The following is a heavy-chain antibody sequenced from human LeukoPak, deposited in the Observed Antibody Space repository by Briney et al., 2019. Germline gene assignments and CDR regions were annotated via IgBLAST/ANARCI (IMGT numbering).Heavy chain of an antibody. J-gene: IGHJ4*02. D-gene: IGHD6-19*01. CDR1: GFPSRKSG. Sequence: PGGSLRPSSAPPGFPSRKSGMLWVRHAPGRGLRSVSRINTDGTVTTYADSVKGRFTVSRDNADNTMFLQMNSVRDEDTAVYYCATKQWLAPPPDSWGQGTPVTVSS. CDR2: INTDGTVT. V-gene: IGHV3-74*01. CDR3: ATKQWLAPPPDS.